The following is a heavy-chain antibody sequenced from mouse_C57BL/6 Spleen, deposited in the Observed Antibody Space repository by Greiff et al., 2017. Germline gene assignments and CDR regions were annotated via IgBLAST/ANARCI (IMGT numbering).Heavy chain of an antibody. CDR3: AIAPYDGSFAY. CDR1: GYTLTRYL. J-gene: IGHJ3*01. V-gene: IGHV1-74*01. CDR2: IHPADSDT. Sequence: QVQLQQPGAELVKPGASVKVSCKASGYTLTRYLMNWVKQRPGPGLSWIGRIHPADSDTNYNQKFKGKATLTVDKSSSTAYMQLSSLTSEDSAVYYCAIAPYDGSFAYWGQGTLVTVSA. D-gene: IGHD2-3*01.